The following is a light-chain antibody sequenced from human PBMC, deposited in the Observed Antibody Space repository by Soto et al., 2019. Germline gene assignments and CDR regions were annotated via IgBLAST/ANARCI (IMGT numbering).Light chain of an antibody. CDR3: KKYDGSPRT. J-gene: IGKJ2*01. V-gene: IGKV3-20*01. Sequence: ETVLTQSPGTVSLSPGERATLSCRTSQSVNSNYLAWYQQKPGQAPRLLIYGVFKRANGIPDRFSGRGSGTDFTLNISGLEPEDFVVYYWKKYDGSPRTFGQGTKLEIK. CDR1: QSVNSNY. CDR2: GVF.